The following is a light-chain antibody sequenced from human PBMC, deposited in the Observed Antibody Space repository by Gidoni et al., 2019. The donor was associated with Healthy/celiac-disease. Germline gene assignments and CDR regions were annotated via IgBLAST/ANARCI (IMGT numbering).Light chain of an antibody. CDR2: DAS. V-gene: IGKV3-11*01. CDR3: QQRSNWPPWT. CDR1: QSVSSY. J-gene: IGKJ1*01. Sequence: ELVLTQSPATLSLSPGERATLSCRASQSVSSYLAWYQQKPGQAPRLLIYDASNRATGIPARFSGSGSGTDFTLTISSLEPEDFAVYYCQQRSNWPPWTFXQXTKVXIK.